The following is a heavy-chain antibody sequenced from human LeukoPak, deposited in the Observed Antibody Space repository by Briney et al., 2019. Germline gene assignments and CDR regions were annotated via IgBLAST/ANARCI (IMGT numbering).Heavy chain of an antibody. CDR1: GFTFSDDG. CDR2: IWKDGSQT. Sequence: GGSLRLSGIASGFTFSDDGMHWVRQAPGKGLEWVALIWKDGSQTFYGDSVKGRFIISRDNSRNTLDLQMNSLSAEDTAVYYCVREGIGGTFYRGNFDHWGQGTLVTVSS. J-gene: IGHJ4*02. D-gene: IGHD2-15*01. CDR3: VREGIGGTFYRGNFDH. V-gene: IGHV3-33*01.